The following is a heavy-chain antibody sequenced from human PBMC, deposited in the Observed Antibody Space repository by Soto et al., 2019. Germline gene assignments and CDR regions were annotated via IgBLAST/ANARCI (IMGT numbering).Heavy chain of an antibody. D-gene: IGHD1-26*01. CDR2: IYYSGST. CDR1: GGSISSGDYY. Sequence: SETLSLTCTVSGGSISSGDYYWSWIRQPPGKGLEWIGYIYYSGSTYYNPSLKSRVTISVDTSKNQFSLKLSSVTAADTAVYYCPRSMRGSYYHYGGQETRVTVPS. CDR3: PRSMRGSYYHY. V-gene: IGHV4-30-4*01. J-gene: IGHJ4*02.